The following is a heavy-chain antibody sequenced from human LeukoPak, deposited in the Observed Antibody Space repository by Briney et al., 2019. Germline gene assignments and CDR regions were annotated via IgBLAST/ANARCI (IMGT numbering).Heavy chain of an antibody. CDR1: GYTFTSYG. CDR3: ARGSELLWFGELSWFDP. V-gene: IGHV1-18*01. J-gene: IGHJ5*02. D-gene: IGHD3-10*01. CDR2: ISAYNGNT. Sequence: ASVKVSCKASGYTFTSYGISWVRQAPGQGLEWMGWISAYNGNTNYAQKLQGRVTMTTDTSTSTAYMELRSLRSDDTAVYYCARGSELLWFGELSWFDPWGQGTLVTVSS.